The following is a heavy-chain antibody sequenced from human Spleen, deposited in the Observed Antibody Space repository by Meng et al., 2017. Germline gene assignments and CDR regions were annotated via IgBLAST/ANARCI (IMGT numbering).Heavy chain of an antibody. CDR1: GYTFTSYY. V-gene: IGHV1-2*02. J-gene: IGHJ4*02. CDR2: INANSGGT. Sequence: ASVKVSCKASGYTFTSYYMHWVRQAPGQGLEWMGWINANSGGTNYAQQFQGRVTMTRETSISTVYMELSRLRSDGTAVYYCARSSDYGSGSYPQYHFDYWGQGTLVTVSS. CDR3: ARSSDYGSGSYPQYHFDY. D-gene: IGHD3-10*01.